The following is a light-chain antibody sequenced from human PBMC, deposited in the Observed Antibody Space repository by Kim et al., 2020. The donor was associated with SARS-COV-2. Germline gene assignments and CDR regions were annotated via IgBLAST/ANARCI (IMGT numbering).Light chain of an antibody. CDR1: QDISNY. CDR2: GAS. V-gene: IGKV1-27*01. CDR3: QKYNSVPFS. Sequence: ASVGDRVTITCRASQDISNYLAWYQQTPGKAPKLLIYGASTFQPGVPSRFSGSGSGTDFTLTIGSLQPEDVGTYYCQKYNSVPFSLGPGTKVDIK. J-gene: IGKJ3*01.